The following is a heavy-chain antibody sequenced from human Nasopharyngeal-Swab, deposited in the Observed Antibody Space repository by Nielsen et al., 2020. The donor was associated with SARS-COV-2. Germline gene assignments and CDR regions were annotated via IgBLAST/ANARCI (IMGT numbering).Heavy chain of an antibody. CDR1: GYRFISYW. J-gene: IGHJ3*02. Sequence: GGSLRLSCKGSGYRFISYWIGWVRQMPGKGLEWMGTIYPGDSDTRYSPSFQGQVTISADKSINTAYLQWSSLKASDTAMYYCARTAIEGGYYRGDAFDIWGQGTMVTVSS. D-gene: IGHD3-22*01. CDR2: IYPGDSDT. CDR3: ARTAIEGGYYRGDAFDI. V-gene: IGHV5-51*01.